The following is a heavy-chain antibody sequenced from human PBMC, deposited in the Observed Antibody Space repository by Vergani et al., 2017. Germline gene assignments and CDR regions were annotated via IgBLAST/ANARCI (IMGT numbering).Heavy chain of an antibody. J-gene: IGHJ6*03. CDR1: GFTFSSYG. D-gene: IGHD3-3*01. V-gene: IGHV3-33*01. Sequence: VQLVESGGGVVQPGRSLRLSCAASGFTFSSYGMHWVRQAPGKGLEWVAVIWYDGSNKYYADSVKGRFTISRDNSKNTLYLQMNSLRAEDTAVYYCASDSATYYDFWSGYYKGRADYYYMDVWGKGTTVTVSS. CDR3: ASDSATYYDFWSGYYKGRADYYYMDV. CDR2: IWYDGSNK.